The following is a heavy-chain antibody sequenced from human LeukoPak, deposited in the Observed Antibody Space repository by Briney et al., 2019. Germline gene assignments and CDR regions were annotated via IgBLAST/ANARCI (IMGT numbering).Heavy chain of an antibody. D-gene: IGHD6-13*01. J-gene: IGHJ3*02. Sequence: GGSLRLSCAASGFTFSSSAMSWVRQAPGKGLEWVAVISYDGNNNYYAASVKGRFTISRDNSKNTLYLQMNNLRAEDTAVYYCARAAHFYSNGFDIWGQGTMVAVSS. CDR3: ARAAHFYSNGFDI. CDR2: ISYDGNNN. CDR1: GFTFSSSA. V-gene: IGHV3-30-3*01.